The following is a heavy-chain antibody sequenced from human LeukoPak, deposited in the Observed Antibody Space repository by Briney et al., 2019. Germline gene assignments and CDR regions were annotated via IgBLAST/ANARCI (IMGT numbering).Heavy chain of an antibody. CDR3: ARANDYYDSSGYYWGPFDY. D-gene: IGHD3-22*01. CDR1: GFTFCSYA. J-gene: IGHJ4*02. CDR2: ISYDVSNK. Sequence: GGSLRLSCAASGFTFCSYAMHWVRQAPGKGLEWVAVISYDVSNKYYADSAKSRLPISSDNSNNTLYLQMNSLRAEDTAVYYCARANDYYDSSGYYWGPFDYWGQGTLVTVSS. V-gene: IGHV3-30*04.